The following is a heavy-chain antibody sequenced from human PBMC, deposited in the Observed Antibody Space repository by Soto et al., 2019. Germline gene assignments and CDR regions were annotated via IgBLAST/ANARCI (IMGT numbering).Heavy chain of an antibody. Sequence: SETLSLSCTVSGGSISSYYWSWIRQPAGKGLEWIGRIYTSGSTNYNPSLKSRVTMSVDTSKNQFSLKLSSVTAADTAVYYCARDFSSGWFFDYWGQGTLVTVSS. CDR3: ARDFSSGWFFDY. J-gene: IGHJ4*02. V-gene: IGHV4-4*07. CDR2: IYTSGST. CDR1: GGSISSYY. D-gene: IGHD6-19*01.